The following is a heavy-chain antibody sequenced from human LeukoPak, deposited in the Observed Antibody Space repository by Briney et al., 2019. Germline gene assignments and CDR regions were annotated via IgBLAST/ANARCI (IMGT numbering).Heavy chain of an antibody. V-gene: IGHV4-59*01. J-gene: IGHJ3*02. Sequence: PSETLSLTCTVSGGSISGYYWSWIRQPPGKGLEWIGYIYNSGRSNYNPSLKSRVTISVDTSKNQFSLNLTSVTAADTAAYYCARVACLASCYARDAFDIWGQGTMITVSS. CDR2: IYNSGRS. CDR1: GGSISGYY. CDR3: ARVACLASCYARDAFDI. D-gene: IGHD2-2*01.